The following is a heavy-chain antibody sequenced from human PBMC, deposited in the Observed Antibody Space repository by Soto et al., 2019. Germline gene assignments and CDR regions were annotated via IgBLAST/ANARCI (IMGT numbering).Heavy chain of an antibody. CDR1: GGTFSSYA. D-gene: IGHD4-17*01. CDR2: IIPIFGTA. CDR3: ARASTVTTSVFSYFDY. V-gene: IGHV1-69*13. J-gene: IGHJ4*02. Sequence: GPPVKVSCKASGGTFSSYAISWVRQAPGQGLEWMGGIIPIFGTANYAQKFQGRVTITADESTSTAYMELSSLRSEDTAVYYCARASTVTTSVFSYFDYWGQGTLVTVSS.